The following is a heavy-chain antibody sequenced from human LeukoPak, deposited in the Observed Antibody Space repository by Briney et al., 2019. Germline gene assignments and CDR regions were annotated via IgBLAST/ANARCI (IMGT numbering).Heavy chain of an antibody. D-gene: IGHD3-16*01. J-gene: IGHJ3*02. CDR2: ISSSSSYI. Sequence: GGSLRLSCAASGFTFSASDMNWVRQTPGQGLEWVSSISSSSSYIYYADSVKGRFSISRDNAKKSLYLQMNSLRAEDTAVYYCARDPIYAPPPLAAFDIWGQGTLVTVSS. V-gene: IGHV3-21*01. CDR3: ARDPIYAPPPLAAFDI. CDR1: GFTFSASD.